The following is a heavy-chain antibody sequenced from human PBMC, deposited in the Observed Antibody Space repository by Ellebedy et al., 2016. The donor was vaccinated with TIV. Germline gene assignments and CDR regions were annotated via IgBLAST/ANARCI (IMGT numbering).Heavy chain of an antibody. D-gene: IGHD6-25*01. CDR3: ARAIGSARWWFDP. CDR2: IYYSGST. J-gene: IGHJ5*02. Sequence: SETLSLTCTVSGGSISSYYWSWVRQPPGKGLEWIGYIYYSGSTNYNPSLKNRVTISVDTSKNQFSLKLSSVTAADTAVYYCARAIGSARWWFDPWGQGTLVTVSS. V-gene: IGHV4-59*01. CDR1: GGSISSYY.